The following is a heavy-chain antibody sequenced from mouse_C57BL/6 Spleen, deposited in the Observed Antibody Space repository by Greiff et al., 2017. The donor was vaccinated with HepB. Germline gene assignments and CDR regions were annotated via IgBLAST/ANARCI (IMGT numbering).Heavy chain of an antibody. CDR3: ARSHYYGSSRHWYFDV. CDR2: INPNYGTT. CDR1: GYSFTDYN. Sequence: VQLKQSGPELVKPGASVKISCKASGYSFTDYNMNWVKQSNGKSLEWIGVINPNYGTTSYNQKFKGKATLTVDQSSSTAYMQLNSLTSEDSAVYYCARSHYYGSSRHWYFDVWGTGTTVTVSS. V-gene: IGHV1-39*01. D-gene: IGHD1-1*01. J-gene: IGHJ1*03.